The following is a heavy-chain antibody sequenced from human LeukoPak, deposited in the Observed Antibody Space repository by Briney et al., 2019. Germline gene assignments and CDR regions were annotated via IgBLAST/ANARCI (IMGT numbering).Heavy chain of an antibody. CDR2: ISAYNGNT. CDR3: ARAVAYYYYYYYMDV. D-gene: IGHD4-23*01. Sequence: ASVKVSRKACGYSFTRYGISWVRQAPGQGLEWMGWISAYNGNTNYAQRLQGRVTMTTDTSTSTAYMELRSLRSDDTAVYFCARAVAYYYYYYYMDVWGKGTTVTISS. J-gene: IGHJ6*03. CDR1: GYSFTRYG. V-gene: IGHV1-18*01.